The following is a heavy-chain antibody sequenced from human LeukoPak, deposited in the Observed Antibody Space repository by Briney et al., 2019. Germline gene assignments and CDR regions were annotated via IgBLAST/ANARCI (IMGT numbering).Heavy chain of an antibody. Sequence: GGSLRLSCAASGFTFSSYSMNWVRQAPGKGLEWVSSISSSSSYIYYADSVKGRFTISRDNAKNSLYLQMNSLRAEDTAVYYCARETVTTGGNWFDPWGQGTLVTVSS. CDR2: ISSSSSYI. D-gene: IGHD4-17*01. J-gene: IGHJ5*02. CDR3: ARETVTTGGNWFDP. CDR1: GFTFSSYS. V-gene: IGHV3-21*01.